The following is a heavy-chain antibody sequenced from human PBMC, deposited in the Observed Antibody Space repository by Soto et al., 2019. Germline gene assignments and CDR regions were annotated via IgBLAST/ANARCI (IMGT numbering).Heavy chain of an antibody. CDR2: IYYSGTI. J-gene: IGHJ6*02. D-gene: IGHD2-21*01. CDR3: AASCVGCGGFNYYGMDV. Sequence: QVQLQESGPGLVKPSQTLSLTCTVSGGSISSGGYYWNWIRQHPGKGLEWIGYIYYSGTIYYNPSLKSRVTISVDTSKNQYSLKLSSVPAADTAVYYCAASCVGCGGFNYYGMDVWGQGTTVTVSS. CDR1: GGSISSGGYY. V-gene: IGHV4-31*03.